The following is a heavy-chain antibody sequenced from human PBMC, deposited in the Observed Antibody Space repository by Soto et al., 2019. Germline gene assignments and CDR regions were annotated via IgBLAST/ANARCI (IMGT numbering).Heavy chain of an antibody. D-gene: IGHD6-19*01. CDR1: GGSISSSSYC. CDR3: ARSGPLAVAGTDYYYGMDV. V-gene: IGHV4-39*01. Sequence: SETLSLTCTVSGGSISSSSYCWGWIRQPPGKGLEWIGSIYYSGSTYYNPSLKSRVTISVDTSKNQFSLKLSSVTAADTAVYYCARSGPLAVAGTDYYYGMDVWGQGTTVTVSS. CDR2: IYYSGST. J-gene: IGHJ6*02.